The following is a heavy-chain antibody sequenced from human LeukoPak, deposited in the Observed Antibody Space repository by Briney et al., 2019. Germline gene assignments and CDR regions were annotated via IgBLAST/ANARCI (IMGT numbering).Heavy chain of an antibody. J-gene: IGHJ4*02. CDR3: ANTHGSGSYYND. CDR2: ISGSGGST. V-gene: IGHV3-23*01. Sequence: GSLKLSCAASGFTFSSYAMSWVRQAPGRGRDGVSAISGSGGSTYYADSVKGRFTISRDNSKNTLYLQMNSLRAEDTAVYYCANTHGSGSYYNDWGQGTLVTVSS. D-gene: IGHD3-10*01. CDR1: GFTFSSYA.